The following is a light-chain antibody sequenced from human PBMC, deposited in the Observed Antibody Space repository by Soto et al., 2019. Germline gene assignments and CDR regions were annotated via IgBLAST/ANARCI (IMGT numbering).Light chain of an antibody. CDR1: QDISNY. CDR2: DAS. J-gene: IGKJ4*01. Sequence: DIQMTQSPSSLSASVGDRVTITCQASQDISNYLNWYQQKPGKAPKLLIYDASNLETGGPSRFSGSGSGTYFTFTISSLQPEDIATYYCQQYDNLPPLTFGGGTKVEIK. V-gene: IGKV1-33*01. CDR3: QQYDNLPPLT.